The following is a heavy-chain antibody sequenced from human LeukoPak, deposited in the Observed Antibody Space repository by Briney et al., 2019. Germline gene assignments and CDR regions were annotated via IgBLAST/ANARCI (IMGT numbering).Heavy chain of an antibody. D-gene: IGHD6-19*01. CDR1: GGTFSSYA. CDR2: IIPIFGTA. V-gene: IGHV1-69*13. CDR3: ARAKSIAVAGTCHFDY. Sequence: VASVKVSCKASGGTFSSYAISWVRQAPGQGLEWMGGIIPIFGTANYAQKFQGRVTITADESTSTAYMELSSLRSEDTAVYYCARAKSIAVAGTCHFDYWGQGTLVTVSS. J-gene: IGHJ4*02.